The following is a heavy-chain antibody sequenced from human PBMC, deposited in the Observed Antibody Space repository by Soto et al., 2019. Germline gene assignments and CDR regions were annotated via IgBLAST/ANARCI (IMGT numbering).Heavy chain of an antibody. CDR3: ASTMATRSYYYYGMDV. Sequence: PSETLSLTCTVSGGSINSYYWSWIRQPPGKGLEWIGYIYYIGSTNYNPSLKSRVTISVDTSKNQFSLKMSSVTAADTAVYYCASTMATRSYYYYGMDVWGQGTTVTVSS. CDR1: GGSINSYY. CDR2: IYYIGST. V-gene: IGHV4-59*01. J-gene: IGHJ6*02. D-gene: IGHD3-10*01.